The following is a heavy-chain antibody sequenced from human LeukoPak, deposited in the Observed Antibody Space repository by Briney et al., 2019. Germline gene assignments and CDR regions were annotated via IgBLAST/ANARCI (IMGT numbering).Heavy chain of an antibody. Sequence: GGSLRLSCAATGFTFSDYYMSWIRQAPGKGLEWVSYISSSGSTIYYADSVKGRFTISRDNAKNSLYLQMNSLRAEDTAVYYCARLRYFDWLSDYWGQGTLVTVSS. J-gene: IGHJ4*02. CDR3: ARLRYFDWLSDY. CDR2: ISSSGSTI. V-gene: IGHV3-11*01. D-gene: IGHD3-9*01. CDR1: GFTFSDYY.